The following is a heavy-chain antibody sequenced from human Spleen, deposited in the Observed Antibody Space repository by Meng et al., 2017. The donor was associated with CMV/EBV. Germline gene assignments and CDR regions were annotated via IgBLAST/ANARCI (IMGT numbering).Heavy chain of an antibody. V-gene: IGHV3-21*01. Sequence: ASGFTFRSNPMNCVRPAPRKGLEWVSSISTSSSYIYYADSVKGRFTISRDNAKNSLYLQMSSLRAEDTAVYYCARHDFSNYEGFDSWGQGTLVTVSS. J-gene: IGHJ4*02. CDR3: ARHDFSNYEGFDS. CDR1: GFTFRSNP. D-gene: IGHD4-11*01. CDR2: ISTSSSYI.